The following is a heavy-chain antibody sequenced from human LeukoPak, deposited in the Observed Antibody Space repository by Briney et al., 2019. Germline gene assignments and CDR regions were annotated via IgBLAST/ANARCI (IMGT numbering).Heavy chain of an antibody. CDR2: IIPIFGTA. CDR3: ARVNGYNSFYFDY. CDR1: GGTFSSYA. Sequence: ASVKVSCKASGGTFSSYAISWVRQAPGQGLEWMGGIIPIFGTANYAQKFQGRVTITTDESTSTAYMELSSLRSEDTVVYYCARVNGYNSFYFDYWGQGTLVTVSS. D-gene: IGHD5-24*01. J-gene: IGHJ4*02. V-gene: IGHV1-69*05.